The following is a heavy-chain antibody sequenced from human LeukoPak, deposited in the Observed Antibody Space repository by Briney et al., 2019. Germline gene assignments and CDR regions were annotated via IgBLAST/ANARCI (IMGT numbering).Heavy chain of an antibody. Sequence: SVKVSCKASGGTFSSYAISWVRQAPGQGLEWMGGIIPIFGTANYAQKFQGRVTITTDESTSTAYMELSSLRSEDTAVYYCAREVRAGSEAATISSGFDYWGQGTLVTVSS. CDR2: IIPIFGTA. CDR3: AREVRAGSEAATISSGFDY. CDR1: GGTFSSYA. V-gene: IGHV1-69*05. D-gene: IGHD5-12*01. J-gene: IGHJ4*02.